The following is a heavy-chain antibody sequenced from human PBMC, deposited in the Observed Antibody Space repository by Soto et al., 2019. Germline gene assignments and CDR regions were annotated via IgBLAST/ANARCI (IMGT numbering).Heavy chain of an antibody. CDR2: ISAYNGNT. Sequence: GASVKVSCKASGYTFTSYGISWVRQAPGQGLEWMGWISAYNGNTNYAQKLQGRVTMTTDTSTSTAYMELRSLRSDDTAVYYCARDRGIVVIPAAPLGNYYYYYGMDVWGQGTTVTVSS. CDR1: GYTFTSYG. J-gene: IGHJ6*02. V-gene: IGHV1-18*01. D-gene: IGHD2-2*01. CDR3: ARDRGIVVIPAAPLGNYYYYYGMDV.